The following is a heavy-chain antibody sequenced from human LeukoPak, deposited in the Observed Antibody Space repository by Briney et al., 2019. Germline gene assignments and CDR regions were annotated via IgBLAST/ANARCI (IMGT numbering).Heavy chain of an antibody. CDR2: FDPEDGET. Sequence: ASVQVSCKVSGNTLIALSMHWVRQAPGKGLEWMGGFDPEDGETIYPQKFQGRVTMTEDTSTDTAYMELSSLRSEDTAVYYCATGGLSSLFNEYWGQGTLVTVSS. V-gene: IGHV1-24*01. D-gene: IGHD6-13*01. J-gene: IGHJ4*02. CDR3: ATGGLSSLFNEY. CDR1: GNTLIALS.